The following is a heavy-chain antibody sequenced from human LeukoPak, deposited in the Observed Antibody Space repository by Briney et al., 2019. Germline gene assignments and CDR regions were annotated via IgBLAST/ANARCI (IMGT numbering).Heavy chain of an antibody. V-gene: IGHV3-23*01. CDR1: GFSFRNCA. D-gene: IGHD2-21*02. CDR2: IGGDFISI. J-gene: IGHJ4*02. Sequence: GGSLRLSCAASGFSFRNCAMNWLPKGRGKGLEGVSEIGGDFISIRYADCVKGRFTIFRDNSRNTLYLQMNSLRAEDTAIYYCAKRAAVTATRYFDSWGQGTLVTVSS. CDR3: AKRAAVTATRYFDS.